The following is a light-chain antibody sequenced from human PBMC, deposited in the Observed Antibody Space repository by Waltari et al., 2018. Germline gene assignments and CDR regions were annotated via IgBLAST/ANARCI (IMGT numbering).Light chain of an antibody. J-gene: IGLJ3*02. CDR2: VNSDGSH. CDR3: ETGGHGTWV. CDR1: SGHSTNI. V-gene: IGLV4-69*01. Sequence: QLLLTQSPSASASLGASVKLTCTLTSGHSTNIIAWLQQQPGKGPRYLMRVNSDGSHSKGDEIPDRFSGSSSGAERYLTISSVQSEDEADYYCETGGHGTWVFGGGTKLTVL.